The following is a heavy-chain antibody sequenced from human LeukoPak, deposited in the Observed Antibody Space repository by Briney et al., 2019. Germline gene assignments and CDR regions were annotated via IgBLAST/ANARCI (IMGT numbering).Heavy chain of an antibody. Sequence: SETLSLTCTVSGGSISSSSYYWGWIRQPPGKGLEWIGSIYYSGSTYYNPSLNSRVTISVVTSKNQFSLQLNSVTAADTAVYYCVRHDGRGGATMGALDSWGQESLVTVSS. J-gene: IGHJ4*02. CDR2: IYYSGST. V-gene: IGHV4-39*01. D-gene: IGHD5-12*01. CDR1: GGSISSSSYY. CDR3: VRHDGRGGATMGALDS.